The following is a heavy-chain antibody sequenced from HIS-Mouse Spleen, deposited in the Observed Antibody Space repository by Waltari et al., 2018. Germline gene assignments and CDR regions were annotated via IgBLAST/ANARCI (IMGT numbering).Heavy chain of an antibody. CDR2: INSDGSST. D-gene: IGHD6-6*01. V-gene: IGHV3-74*01. CDR1: GFTFSSDW. CDR3: ARDGGRVYSSSFDY. Sequence: EVQLVESGGGLVQPGGSLRLSCAAPGFTFSSDWIHWVREAPGKGLVWVSRINSDGSSTSYADSVKGRFTISRDNAKNTLYLQMNSLRAEDTAVYYCARDGGRVYSSSFDYWGQGTLVTVSS. J-gene: IGHJ4*02.